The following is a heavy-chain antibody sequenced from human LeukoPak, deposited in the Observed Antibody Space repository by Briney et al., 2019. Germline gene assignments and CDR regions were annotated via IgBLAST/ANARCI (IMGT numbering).Heavy chain of an antibody. CDR1: GGSVSSNSYY. J-gene: IGHJ5*02. V-gene: IGHV4-61*01. CDR2: IHYSGST. CDR3: ARDFNYYGSGSFRFDP. D-gene: IGHD3-10*01. Sequence: SETLSLTCTVSGGSVSSNSYYWSWIRQPPGKGLEWIGYIHYSGSTNYNPSLKSRVTISIDTSKNQLSLKLSSVTAADTAVYYCARDFNYYGSGSFRFDPRGQGTLVTVSS.